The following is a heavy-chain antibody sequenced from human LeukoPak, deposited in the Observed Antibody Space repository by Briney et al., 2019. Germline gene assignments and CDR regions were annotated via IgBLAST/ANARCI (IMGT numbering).Heavy chain of an antibody. Sequence: GGSLRLSCAASGFSLSNYGLHWVRQSPGKGLEWLAVINYDGSNRYYADSVKGRFTISKDSSENILYLQMNSLRADDTAMYYCARWGGTRQFYFDYWGQGTLATVSS. D-gene: IGHD3-16*01. V-gene: IGHV3-33*01. J-gene: IGHJ4*02. CDR1: GFSLSNYG. CDR2: INYDGSNR. CDR3: ARWGGTRQFYFDY.